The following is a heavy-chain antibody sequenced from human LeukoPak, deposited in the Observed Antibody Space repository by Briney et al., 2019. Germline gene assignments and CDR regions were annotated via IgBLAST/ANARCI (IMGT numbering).Heavy chain of an antibody. CDR2: IYYSGST. CDR1: GGSISGCY. V-gene: IGHV4-59*01. Sequence: SETLSLTCTVSGGSISGCYWSWIRQPPGKGLEWIGYIYYSGSTNYNPSLKSRVTISVDTSKNQFSLKLSSVTAADTAVYYCARANYYDSSGYPVEDYWGQGTLVTVSS. D-gene: IGHD3-22*01. J-gene: IGHJ4*02. CDR3: ARANYYDSSGYPVEDY.